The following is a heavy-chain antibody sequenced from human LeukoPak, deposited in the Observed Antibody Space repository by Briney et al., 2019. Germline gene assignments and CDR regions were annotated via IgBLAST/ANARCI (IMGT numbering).Heavy chain of an antibody. Sequence: SETLSLTCAVYGGSFSGYYWSWTRQPPGKGLEWIGEINHSGSTNYNPSLESRVTISVDTSKNQFSLKLSSVTAADTAVYYCAICSSTSCDPNYYYGMDVWGQGTTVTVSS. D-gene: IGHD2-2*01. CDR3: AICSSTSCDPNYYYGMDV. V-gene: IGHV4-34*01. J-gene: IGHJ6*02. CDR1: GGSFSGYY. CDR2: INHSGST.